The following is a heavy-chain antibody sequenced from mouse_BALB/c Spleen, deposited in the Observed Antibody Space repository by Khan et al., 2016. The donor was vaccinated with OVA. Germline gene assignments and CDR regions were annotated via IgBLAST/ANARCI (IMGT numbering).Heavy chain of an antibody. CDR1: GYSFTDYI. V-gene: IGHV1-77*01. CDR2: IYPGSGSI. Sequence: QVQLQQSGPELVMPGASVKMSCKASGYSFTDYIITWVKQRTGQGLQWIGEIYPGSGSIYSNEKFKGKATLTADKSSNTAYMKLSSLTSEDAAVYFCAMRDYCSSYPGFAYWGQGTLVTVSA. D-gene: IGHD1-1*01. CDR3: AMRDYCSSYPGFAY. J-gene: IGHJ3*01.